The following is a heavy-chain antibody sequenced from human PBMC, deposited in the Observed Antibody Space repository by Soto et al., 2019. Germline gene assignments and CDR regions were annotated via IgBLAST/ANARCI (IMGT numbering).Heavy chain of an antibody. CDR3: ARARATIAAAAIFDC. CDR1: GGSISTSNW. CDR2: VYRTGST. V-gene: IGHV4-4*02. Sequence: QVQLQESGPGLVKPSGTLSLTCAVSGGSISTSNWWSWVRQPPGKGLEWIGEVYRTGSTNYNPSLESRVIVSVDKSKNPSSLKLTSVTAADTAVYYCARARATIAAAAIFDCWGQGTLVTVSS. J-gene: IGHJ4*02. D-gene: IGHD6-13*01.